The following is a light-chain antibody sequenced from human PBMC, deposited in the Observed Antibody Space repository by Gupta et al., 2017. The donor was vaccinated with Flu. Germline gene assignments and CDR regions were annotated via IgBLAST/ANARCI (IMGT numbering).Light chain of an antibody. V-gene: IGKV3-15*01. CDR1: QSISFN. CDR3: QQYNNWPPYS. Sequence: EIVMTQSPATLSVSPGERVTLSCRASQSISFNLAWYQQKPGQAPRLLIYGASTRATDIPARFSGTGSGTEISLTISSLQSEDFAVYYCQQYNNWPPYSFGQGTKLEIK. CDR2: GAS. J-gene: IGKJ2*03.